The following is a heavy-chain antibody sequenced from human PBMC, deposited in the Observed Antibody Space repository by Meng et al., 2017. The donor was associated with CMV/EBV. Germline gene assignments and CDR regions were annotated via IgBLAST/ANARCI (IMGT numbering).Heavy chain of an antibody. D-gene: IGHD1-26*01. CDR1: GFTFSNAW. V-gene: IGHV3-15*01. CDR2: IKSKTDGGTT. J-gene: IGHJ4*02. Sequence: GESLKISCAASGFTFSNAWMSWVRQAPGKGLEWVGRIKSKTDGGTTDYAAPVKGRFTISRDDSKNTLYLQMNSLKTEDTAVYYCTTGLGWFDYWDQGTLVTVSS. CDR3: TTGLGWFDY.